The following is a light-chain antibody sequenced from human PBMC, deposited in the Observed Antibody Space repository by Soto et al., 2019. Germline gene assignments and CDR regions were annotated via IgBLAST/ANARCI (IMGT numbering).Light chain of an antibody. Sequence: DIQLTQSPSFLSASVGDTVTITCRASQDISTSLAWYQQKPGMAPKLLIYAASTLHSGVPSRFSGSGSATDFTLTISRLQPEDFATYSCQQVNGYPFTFGGGTKVEIK. CDR2: AAS. V-gene: IGKV1-9*01. J-gene: IGKJ4*01. CDR1: QDISTS. CDR3: QQVNGYPFT.